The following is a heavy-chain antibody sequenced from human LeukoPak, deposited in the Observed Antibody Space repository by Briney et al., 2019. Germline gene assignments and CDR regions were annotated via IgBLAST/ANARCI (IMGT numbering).Heavy chain of an antibody. CDR3: AKDKAPGSWHTPSDF. CDR1: GFTFRTYA. CDR2: ISDSGDGT. Sequence: GVSLRLSCAASGFTFRTYAMSWVRQAPGKGLEWVSGISDSGDGTYYAESVKGRFTISRDNSKNTVFLQMISLRADDTAKYYCAKDKAPGSWHTPSDFWGQGTLVTVSS. D-gene: IGHD6-13*01. V-gene: IGHV3-23*01. J-gene: IGHJ4*02.